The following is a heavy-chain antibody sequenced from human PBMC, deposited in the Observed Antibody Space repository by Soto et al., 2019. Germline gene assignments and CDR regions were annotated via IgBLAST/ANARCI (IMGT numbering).Heavy chain of an antibody. CDR2: IDPSDSYT. CDR3: ARRGYCSGGSCYTSDWFDP. CDR1: GYSFTSYW. V-gene: IGHV5-10-1*01. Sequence: EVQLVQSGAEVKKPGESLRISCKGSGYSFTSYWISWVRQMPGKGLEWMGRIDPSDSYTNYSPSFQGHVTISADKSISTAYLQWGSLKASDTAMYYCARRGYCSGGSCYTSDWFDPWGQGTLVTVSS. D-gene: IGHD2-15*01. J-gene: IGHJ5*02.